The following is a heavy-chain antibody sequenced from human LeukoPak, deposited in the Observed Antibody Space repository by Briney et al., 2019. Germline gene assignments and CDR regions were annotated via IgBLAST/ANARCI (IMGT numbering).Heavy chain of an antibody. D-gene: IGHD1-1*01. J-gene: IGHJ4*02. CDR1: GDSVSIKSAA. Sequence: LSLTFXISGDSVSIKSAAWNWVRQSPARGLEWLPSTYYTSKCYHDYAVSVKSQITITPHTSKNQFSLQLNSVTPEDTATYYCAILRTASSFDFWGPGTLVTVSS. CDR3: AILRTASSFDF. V-gene: IGHV6-1*01. CDR2: TYYTSKCYH.